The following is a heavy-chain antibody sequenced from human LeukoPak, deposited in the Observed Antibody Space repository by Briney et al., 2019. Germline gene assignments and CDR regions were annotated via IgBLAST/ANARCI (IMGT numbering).Heavy chain of an antibody. J-gene: IGHJ6*03. Sequence: SMKVSCKASGYTFASYDINWVRQATGQGLEWMGGIIPIFGTANYAQKFQGRVTITADESTSTAYMELSSLRSEDTAVYYCGRGGQLKAGGSGGNYYYYMDVWGKGTTVTVSS. CDR1: GYTFASYD. V-gene: IGHV1-69*13. D-gene: IGHD2-8*02. CDR2: IIPIFGTA. CDR3: GRGGQLKAGGSGGNYYYYMDV.